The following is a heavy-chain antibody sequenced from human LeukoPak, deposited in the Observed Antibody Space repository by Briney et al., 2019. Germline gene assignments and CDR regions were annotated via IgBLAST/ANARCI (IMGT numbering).Heavy chain of an antibody. CDR2: ISRTSTYI. CDR3: ASETWELLRVHYHYYMDV. J-gene: IGHJ6*03. Sequence: GGSLRLACAASGFTFSSYSVNSVRQAPGKGLELVSCISRTSTYIYYADSVTGRVTSSRHNARHSLYLQMDRVSAQHTAVYYCASETWELLRVHYHYYMDVWGKGTTVTVSS. D-gene: IGHD1-26*01. V-gene: IGHV3-21*01. CDR1: GFTFSSYS.